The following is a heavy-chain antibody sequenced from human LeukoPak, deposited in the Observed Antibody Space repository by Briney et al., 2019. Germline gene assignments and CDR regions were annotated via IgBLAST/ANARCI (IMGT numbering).Heavy chain of an antibody. J-gene: IGHJ4*02. CDR1: GFTFSSYS. Sequence: GGSLRLSCAASGFTFSSYSMNWVRQAPGKGLAWISYIRSSSRTIYYADSVKGRFTISRDNAKNSLFLQMNSLRAEDTAVYYCARDGVGRVPEMSAPDYWGQGTLVTVSS. CDR2: IRSSSRTI. D-gene: IGHD3-16*01. V-gene: IGHV3-48*01. CDR3: ARDGVGRVPEMSAPDY.